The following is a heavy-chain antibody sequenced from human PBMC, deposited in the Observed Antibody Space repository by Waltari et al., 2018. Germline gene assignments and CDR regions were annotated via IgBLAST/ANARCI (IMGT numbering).Heavy chain of an antibody. CDR3: ARDFEGAYYFDY. Sequence: QVQLVESGGGVVQPGRSLRLSCAASGFTFSSYAMHWVRQAPGKGLEWVAVISYDGSNKYYADSVKGRVTISRDNSKNTLYLQMNSLRAEDTAVYYCARDFEGAYYFDYWGQGTLVTVSS. J-gene: IGHJ4*02. CDR2: ISYDGSNK. CDR1: GFTFSSYA. V-gene: IGHV3-30-3*01. D-gene: IGHD3-9*01.